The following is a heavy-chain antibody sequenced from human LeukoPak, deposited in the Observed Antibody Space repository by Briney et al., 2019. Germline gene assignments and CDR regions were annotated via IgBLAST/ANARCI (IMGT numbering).Heavy chain of an antibody. Sequence: GGSLRLSCAASGFTFRSYGMSWVRQAPGKGLEWVSAISGSGDGTNYADSVKGRFTISRDNAKNSLYLQMNSLRAEDTAVYYCARAGYGDYDPMGYWGQGTLVTVSS. CDR2: ISGSGDGT. D-gene: IGHD4-17*01. CDR3: ARAGYGDYDPMGY. V-gene: IGHV3-21*01. J-gene: IGHJ4*02. CDR1: GFTFRSYG.